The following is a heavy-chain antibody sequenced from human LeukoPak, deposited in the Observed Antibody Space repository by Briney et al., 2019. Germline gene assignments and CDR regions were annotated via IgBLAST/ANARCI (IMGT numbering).Heavy chain of an antibody. CDR2: ISGSGGST. CDR3: AKAGPRQLGFRPFDY. J-gene: IGHJ4*02. D-gene: IGHD6-13*01. CDR1: GFTFSSYA. Sequence: GGSLRLSCAASGFTFSSYAMSWVRQAPGKGLEWVSAISGSGGSTYYADSVKGRFTISRDNSKNTLYLQMNSLRPEDTAVYYCAKAGPRQLGFRPFDYWGQGTLVTVSS. V-gene: IGHV3-23*01.